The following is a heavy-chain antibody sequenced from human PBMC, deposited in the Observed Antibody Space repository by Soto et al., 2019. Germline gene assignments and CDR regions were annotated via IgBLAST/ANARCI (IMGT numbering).Heavy chain of an antibody. CDR2: IYWNDDK. V-gene: IGHV2-5*01. Sequence: SGPTLVNPTQALTLTCTFSGFSLSSSGVGVGWIGQPPGKALEWLALIYWNDDKRYSPSLKSRLTITKDTSKNQVVLTMTNMDPVDTATYYCAHRGGYDSFRGYYFDYWGQGTLVTVSS. CDR3: AHRGGYDSFRGYYFDY. D-gene: IGHD3-22*01. J-gene: IGHJ4*02. CDR1: GFSLSSSGVG.